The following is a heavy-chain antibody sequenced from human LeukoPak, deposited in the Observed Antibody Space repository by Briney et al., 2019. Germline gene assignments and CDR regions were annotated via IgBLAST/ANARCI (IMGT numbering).Heavy chain of an antibody. D-gene: IGHD2-2*01. J-gene: IGHJ6*02. CDR1: GFTFSDYY. CDR2: ISSSGSTI. Sequence: GGSLRLSCAASGFTFSDYYMSWIRQAPGKGLEWVSYISSSGSTIYYADSVKGRFTISRDNAKNSLYLQMNSLRAEDTAVYYCARDYLYQLLAYYYGMDVWGQGTTVTVSS. CDR3: ARDYLYQLLAYYYGMDV. V-gene: IGHV3-11*04.